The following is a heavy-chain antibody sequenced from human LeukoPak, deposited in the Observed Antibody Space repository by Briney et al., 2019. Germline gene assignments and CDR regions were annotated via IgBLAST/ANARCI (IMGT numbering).Heavy chain of an antibody. CDR1: GTSISSHY. Sequence: PSETLSLTCTFSGTSISSHYWSWIRQPPGKGMEWIGYIYSGGSTNYNPSLKSRVTISVDTSKNQFSLKLSSVTAADTAFYYCARKAWTSGSYDSWGQGTLVTVSS. V-gene: IGHV4-59*08. CDR2: IYSGGST. J-gene: IGHJ4*02. D-gene: IGHD3-10*01. CDR3: ARKAWTSGSYDS.